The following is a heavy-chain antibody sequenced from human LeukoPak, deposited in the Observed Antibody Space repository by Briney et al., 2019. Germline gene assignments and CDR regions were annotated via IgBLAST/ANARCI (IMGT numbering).Heavy chain of an antibody. V-gene: IGHV3-33*06. CDR1: GFTFSSYA. CDR2: IWYDGSKK. CDR3: AKGNSGSYYDAFDI. D-gene: IGHD1-26*01. Sequence: GGSLRLSCAASGFTFSSYAMHWVRQAPGKGLEWVALIWYDGSKKYYADSVKGRFTISRDNSKNTLYLQMNSLRAEDTAVYYCAKGNSGSYYDAFDIWGQGTMVTVSS. J-gene: IGHJ3*02.